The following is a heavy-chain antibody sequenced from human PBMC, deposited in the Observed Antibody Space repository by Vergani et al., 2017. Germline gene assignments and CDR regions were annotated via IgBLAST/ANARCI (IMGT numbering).Heavy chain of an antibody. CDR2: ISSSSSYI. V-gene: IGHV3-21*01. CDR3: ARDSSSSRGRAFDI. J-gene: IGHJ3*02. Sequence: EVQLVESGGGLVKPGGSLRLSCAASGFTFSSYSMNWVRQAPGKGLEWVSSISSSSSYIYYADSVKGRFNISRDNAKNALYLQMNSLRAEDTAVYYCARDSSSSRGRAFDIWGQGTMVTVSS. D-gene: IGHD6-6*01. CDR1: GFTFSSYS.